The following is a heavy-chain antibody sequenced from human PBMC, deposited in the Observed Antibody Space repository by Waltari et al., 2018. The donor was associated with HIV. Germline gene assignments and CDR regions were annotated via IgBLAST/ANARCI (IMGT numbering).Heavy chain of an antibody. Sequence: QVQLVQSGAEVKKPGASVRISCKVSEHAVSTSYIHWVRQAPGQGLEWMGKINRNGVGITYAQKVQCRVTMTTDTSTSTVYMDLSGLRSEDTAVYYCAIDDFPPYFYGLDVWGQGTTVTVSS. J-gene: IGHJ6*02. CDR1: EHAVSTSY. V-gene: IGHV1-46*01. D-gene: IGHD2-21*02. CDR3: AIDDFPPYFYGLDV. CDR2: INRNGVGI.